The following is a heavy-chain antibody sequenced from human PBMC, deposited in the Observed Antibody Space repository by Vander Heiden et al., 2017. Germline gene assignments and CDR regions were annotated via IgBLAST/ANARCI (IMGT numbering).Heavy chain of an antibody. J-gene: IGHJ3*02. Sequence: EVQLVESGGGLVQPGRSLRLSCTASGFTFGDYAMSWFRQAPGKGLEWVGFIRSKAYGGTTEYAASVKGRFTISRDDSKSIAYLQMNSLKTEDTAVYYCTRASSGWYYNAFDIWGQGTMVTVSS. D-gene: IGHD6-19*01. CDR1: GFTFGDYA. CDR2: IRSKAYGGTT. CDR3: TRASSGWYYNAFDI. V-gene: IGHV3-49*03.